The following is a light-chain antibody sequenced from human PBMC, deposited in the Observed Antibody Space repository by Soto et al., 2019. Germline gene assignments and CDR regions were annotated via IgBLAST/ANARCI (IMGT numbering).Light chain of an antibody. CDR1: SSNIGSYA. Sequence: QSVLTQPPSASGTPGQRVTISCSGSSSNIGSYAVNWYQQLPGTAPKLLIDSNNQRPSGVPDRFSGSKSGTSASLAISGLQSEDEADYFCAVWDDSRNEYVFATGTKVTVL. CDR3: AVWDDSRNEYV. J-gene: IGLJ1*01. CDR2: SNN. V-gene: IGLV1-44*01.